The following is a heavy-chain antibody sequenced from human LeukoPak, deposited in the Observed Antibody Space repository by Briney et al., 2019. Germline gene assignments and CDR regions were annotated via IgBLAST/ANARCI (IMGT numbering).Heavy chain of an antibody. CDR2: ISSSSSYI. V-gene: IGHV3-21*01. CDR1: GFTFSSYS. Sequence: GGSLRLSCAASGFTFSSYSMNWVRQAPGKRLEWVSSISSSSSYIYYADSVKGRFTISRDNAKNSLYLQTNSLRAEDTAVYYCARGVAAAGANWFDPWGQGTLVTVSS. D-gene: IGHD6-13*01. J-gene: IGHJ5*02. CDR3: ARGVAAAGANWFDP.